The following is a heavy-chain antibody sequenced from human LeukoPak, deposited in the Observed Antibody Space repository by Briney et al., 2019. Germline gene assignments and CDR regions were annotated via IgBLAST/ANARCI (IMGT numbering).Heavy chain of an antibody. D-gene: IGHD6-13*01. Sequence: PGGSLRLSCAASGFTASINYMSWVRQAPGKGLEWVSVIYSGGSTYYADSVKGRFTISRDNSKNTLYLQMNSLRAEDTAVYYCASANSSSWPHEYDYWGQGTLVTVSS. V-gene: IGHV3-53*01. CDR3: ASANSSSWPHEYDY. J-gene: IGHJ4*02. CDR2: IYSGGST. CDR1: GFTASINY.